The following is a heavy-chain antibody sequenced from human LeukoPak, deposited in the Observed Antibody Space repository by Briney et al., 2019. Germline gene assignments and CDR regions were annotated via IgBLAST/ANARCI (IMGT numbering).Heavy chain of an antibody. CDR1: GFTFSSYG. V-gene: IGHV3-33*01. CDR3: ARDGPMVRGVIGY. D-gene: IGHD3-10*01. CDR2: IWYDGSNK. Sequence: GGSLRLSCAASGFTFSSYGMHWVRQAPGKGLEWVAVIWYDGSNKYYADSVKGRFTISRDNSKNTLYLQMNSLRAEDTAVYYCARDGPMVRGVIGYWGQGTLVTVSS. J-gene: IGHJ4*02.